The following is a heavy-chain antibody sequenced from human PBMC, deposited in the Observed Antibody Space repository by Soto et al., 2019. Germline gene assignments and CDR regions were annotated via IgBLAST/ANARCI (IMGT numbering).Heavy chain of an antibody. CDR2: FDPEDGET. D-gene: IGHD3-10*01. V-gene: IGHV1-24*01. CDR3: ARDGSGSGSYYWSDYYGMDV. J-gene: IGHJ6*02. CDR1: GYTLTELS. Sequence: AAVKVSCKVSGYTLTELSMHWVRQAPGKGLEWMGGFDPEDGETIYAQKFQGRVTMTEDTSTDTAYMELSSLRSDDTAVYYCARDGSGSGSYYWSDYYGMDVWGQGTTVTVS.